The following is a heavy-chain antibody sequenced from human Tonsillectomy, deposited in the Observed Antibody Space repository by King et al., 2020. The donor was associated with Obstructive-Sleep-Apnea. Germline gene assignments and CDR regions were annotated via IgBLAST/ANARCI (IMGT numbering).Heavy chain of an antibody. CDR3: ARILAVAGPRYFDL. J-gene: IGHJ2*01. Sequence: LTLKESGPVLVKPTETLTLTCTVSGFSLSNARMGVSWIRQPPGKALEWLAHIFSNDEKPYSTSLKSRLTIAKDTSKSQVVLTLTNMDPVDTATYSCARILAVAGPRYFDLWGRGTLVTVSS. CDR1: GFSLSNARMG. V-gene: IGHV2-26*01. CDR2: IFSNDEK. D-gene: IGHD6-19*01.